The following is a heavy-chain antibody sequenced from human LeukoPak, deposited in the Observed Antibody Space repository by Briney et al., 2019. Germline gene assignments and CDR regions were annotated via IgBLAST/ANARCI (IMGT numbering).Heavy chain of an antibody. CDR1: GFSFSSYA. Sequence: PGGSLRLSCAASGFSFSSYAMSWVRQAPGKGLEWVSTMSGSGGSTYYVDSVKGRFTISRDNSKNTLSLQMSSLRAEDTAIYYCTKTPNYDFWSGYSYFFDYWGRGTLVTVSS. J-gene: IGHJ4*02. V-gene: IGHV3-23*01. CDR3: TKTPNYDFWSGYSYFFDY. CDR2: MSGSGGST. D-gene: IGHD3-3*01.